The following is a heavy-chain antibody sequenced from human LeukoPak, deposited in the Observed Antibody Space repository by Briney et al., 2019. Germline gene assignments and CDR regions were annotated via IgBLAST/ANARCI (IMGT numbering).Heavy chain of an antibody. CDR2: ISSRGSVL. V-gene: IGHV3-48*03. Sequence: GGSLRLSCAASGFTFSDYEMNWVRQAPGKGLEWVSHISSRGSVLYYADSVKGRFTISRDNAKSSLYLQMNSLRAEDTAVYYCARDPATGYPLHYMDVWGKGTTVTISS. J-gene: IGHJ6*03. CDR1: GFTFSDYE. CDR3: ARDPATGYPLHYMDV. D-gene: IGHD6-13*01.